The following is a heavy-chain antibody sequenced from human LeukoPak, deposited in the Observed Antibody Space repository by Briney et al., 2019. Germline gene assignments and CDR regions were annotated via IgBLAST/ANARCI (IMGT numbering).Heavy chain of an antibody. D-gene: IGHD3-10*01. Sequence: PETLSLTCSVSGGSISTYYWNWIRQTAGKGLEWIGHIYSSGSTNYNPSLKSRITMSVDPSKSQFSLKLTSVTAADTAVYYCARSGSMVRGVIAIPYFDYWGQGTLVTVSS. CDR3: ARSGSMVRGVIAIPYFDY. CDR1: GGSISTYY. CDR2: IYSSGST. J-gene: IGHJ4*02. V-gene: IGHV4-4*07.